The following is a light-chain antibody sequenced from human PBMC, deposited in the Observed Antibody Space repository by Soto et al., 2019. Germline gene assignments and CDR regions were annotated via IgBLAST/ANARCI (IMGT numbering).Light chain of an antibody. J-gene: IGKJ1*01. CDR2: AAS. Sequence: DIQMTQSPSSLSASLGERVTITCRASHDIENYVAWDQHKPGKVPQLLIYAASTLNSGVPSRFSGSGSKTVFTLIISSQQTEDVATYYCQRYIRATWTFGRGTKVEIK. CDR3: QRYIRATWT. CDR1: HDIENY. V-gene: IGKV1-27*01.